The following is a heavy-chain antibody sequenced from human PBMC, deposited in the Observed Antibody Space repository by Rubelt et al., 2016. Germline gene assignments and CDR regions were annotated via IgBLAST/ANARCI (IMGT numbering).Heavy chain of an antibody. V-gene: IGHV4-38-2*02. J-gene: IGHJ5*02. Sequence: QVQLQESGPGLVKPSETLSLTCTVSGYSISSGYYWGWIRQPPGKGLEWIGSIYHSGSTYYNPSLKSRVTRSVDTSRHQFSLKLSSVTAADTAVYSCARVVAGPYNWFDPWGQGTLVTVSS. CDR1: GYSISSGYY. CDR3: ARVVAGPYNWFDP. D-gene: IGHD6-19*01. CDR2: IYHSGST.